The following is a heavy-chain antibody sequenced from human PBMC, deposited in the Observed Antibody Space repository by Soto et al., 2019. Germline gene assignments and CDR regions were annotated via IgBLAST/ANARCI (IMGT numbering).Heavy chain of an antibody. Sequence: SVKVSCKASGGTFSSYAISWVRQAPGQGLEWMGGIIPIFGTANYAQKFQGRVTITADESTSTAYMELSSLRSEDTAVYYCARDRFTALGAFDIWGQGTMVTVSS. V-gene: IGHV1-69*13. CDR2: IIPIFGTA. J-gene: IGHJ3*02. D-gene: IGHD5-18*01. CDR1: GGTFSSYA. CDR3: ARDRFTALGAFDI.